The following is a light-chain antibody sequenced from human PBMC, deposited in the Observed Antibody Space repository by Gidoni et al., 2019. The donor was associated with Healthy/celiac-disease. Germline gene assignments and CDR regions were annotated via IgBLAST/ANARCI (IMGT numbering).Light chain of an antibody. CDR1: SSDVGSYNL. CDR2: ESS. V-gene: IGLV2-23*01. CDR3: CSYAGSSLVV. Sequence: QSALIQPASVSGSPGQSITIPCTGTSSDVGSYNLVSWYQQHPRKAPKLMIYESSKRPSGVSNRFSGAKSGNTASLTISGLQAEDEADYYCCSYAGSSLVVFGGGTKLTVL. J-gene: IGLJ2*01.